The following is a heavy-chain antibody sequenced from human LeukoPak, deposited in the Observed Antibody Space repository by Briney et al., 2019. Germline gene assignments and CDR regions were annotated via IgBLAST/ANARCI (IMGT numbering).Heavy chain of an antibody. CDR3: ARGRWSFDY. V-gene: IGHV3-21*01. Sequence: GGSLRLSCAASGFTFDDYAMNWVRQAPGKGLEWVSSISTSSSYIYYADSVKGRFTISRDNAKNSLYLQMNSLRAEDTAVYYCARGRWSFDYWGQGTLVTVSS. CDR2: ISTSSSYI. CDR1: GFTFDDYA. J-gene: IGHJ4*02. D-gene: IGHD5-24*01.